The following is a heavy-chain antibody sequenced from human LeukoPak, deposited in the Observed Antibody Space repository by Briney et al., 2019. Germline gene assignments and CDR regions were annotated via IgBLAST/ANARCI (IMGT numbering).Heavy chain of an antibody. D-gene: IGHD3-3*01. J-gene: IGHJ4*02. Sequence: PSETLSLTCAVYGGSFSGYYWSWIRQPPGMGLEWIGEINHSGSTNYNPSLKSRVTISVDTSKNQFSLRLSSVTAADTAVYYCARGLKFIYAFWGYFDYWGQGTLVTVSS. CDR1: GGSFSGYY. CDR3: ARGLKFIYAFWGYFDY. V-gene: IGHV4-34*01. CDR2: INHSGST.